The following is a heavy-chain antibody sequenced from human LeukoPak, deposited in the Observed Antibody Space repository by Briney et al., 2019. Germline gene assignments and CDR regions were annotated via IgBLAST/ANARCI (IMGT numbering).Heavy chain of an antibody. CDR3: ARSSTSGYYDFWSGYYTSHPDY. CDR2: INSDGSST. D-gene: IGHD3-3*01. CDR1: GFTFSSHW. Sequence: GGSLRLSCAASGFTFSSHWMHWVRQAPGKGLVWVSRINSDGSSTSYADSVKGRFTISRDNAKNTLYLQMNSLRAEDTAVYYCARSSTSGYYDFWSGYYTSHPDYWGQGTLVTVSS. V-gene: IGHV3-74*01. J-gene: IGHJ4*02.